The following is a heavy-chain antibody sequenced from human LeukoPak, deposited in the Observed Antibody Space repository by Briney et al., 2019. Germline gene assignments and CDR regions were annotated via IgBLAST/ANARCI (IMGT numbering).Heavy chain of an antibody. Sequence: GGSLRLSCAASGFTFSRYAMNWVRQAPEKGLEWVSYISTGGDNRFYADSLKGRFTVSRDNAKNLLYLQMDSLRAEDTAVYYCARDTTVTTWYGMDVWGQGTTVTVSS. CDR2: ISTGGDNR. V-gene: IGHV3-21*01. J-gene: IGHJ6*02. CDR1: GFTFSRYA. D-gene: IGHD4-17*01. CDR3: ARDTTVTTWYGMDV.